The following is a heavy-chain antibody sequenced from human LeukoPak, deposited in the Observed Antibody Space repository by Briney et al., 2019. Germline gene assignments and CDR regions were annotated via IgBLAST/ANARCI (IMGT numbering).Heavy chain of an antibody. CDR3: ARDHYYDSSGYEGLFGY. CDR1: GFTFSSYG. J-gene: IGHJ4*02. D-gene: IGHD3-22*01. CDR2: IWYDGSNK. V-gene: IGHV3-33*01. Sequence: GRSLRLSCAASGFTFSSYGMHWVRQAPGKGLEWVAVIWYDGSNKYYADSVKGRFTISRDNSKNTLYLQMNSLRAEDTAVYYCARDHYYDSSGYEGLFGYWGQGTLVTVSS.